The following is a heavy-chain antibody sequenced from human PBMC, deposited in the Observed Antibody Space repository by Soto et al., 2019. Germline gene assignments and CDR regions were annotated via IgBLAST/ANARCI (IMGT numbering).Heavy chain of an antibody. V-gene: IGHV3-9*01. J-gene: IGHJ5*02. D-gene: IGHD3-22*01. Sequence: GWSLRLSCAASGFTFGDYAMHWVRQVPGRGLEWVSGISWNRATIEYADSVKGRFTISRDNAKNSLYLQMDSLRAEDAAVYHCAKIPTLYYDSRGFYGWFGPWGQGTQVTVS. CDR1: GFTFGDYA. CDR2: ISWNRATI. CDR3: AKIPTLYYDSRGFYGWFGP.